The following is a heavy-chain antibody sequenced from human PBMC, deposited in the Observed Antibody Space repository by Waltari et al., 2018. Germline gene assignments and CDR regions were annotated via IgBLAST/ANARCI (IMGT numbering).Heavy chain of an antibody. CDR3: AKDVRTLIAAAGSTGFDP. CDR1: GFTFSSYA. V-gene: IGHV3-23*01. CDR2: ISGSGGST. J-gene: IGHJ5*02. D-gene: IGHD6-13*01. Sequence: EVQLLESGGGLVQPGGSLRLSCAASGFTFSSYAMSWVRQAPGKGLEWVSAISGSGGSTDYADSVKGRFTISRDNSKNTLYLQMNSLRAEDTAVYYCAKDVRTLIAAAGSTGFDPWGQGTLVTVSS.